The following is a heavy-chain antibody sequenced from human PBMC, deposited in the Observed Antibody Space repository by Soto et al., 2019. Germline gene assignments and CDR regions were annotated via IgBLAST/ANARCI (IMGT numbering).Heavy chain of an antibody. D-gene: IGHD6-19*01. CDR2: INPSGGST. Sequence: ASVKVSCKASGYTFTSYYMNWVRQAPGQGLEWMGIINPSGGSTSYAQKFQGRATIIADDSTTTAYLEMSSLRSEDTAIYYCARVEAVAGLYNYHGLDVWGQGTAVTVS. CDR1: GYTFTSYY. J-gene: IGHJ6*02. CDR3: ARVEAVAGLYNYHGLDV. V-gene: IGHV1-46*01.